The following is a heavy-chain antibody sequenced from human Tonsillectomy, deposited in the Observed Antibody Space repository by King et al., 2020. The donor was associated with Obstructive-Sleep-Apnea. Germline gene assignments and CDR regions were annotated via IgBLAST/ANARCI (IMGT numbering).Heavy chain of an antibody. CDR2: IYYSGST. V-gene: IGHV4-59*01. J-gene: IGHJ6*02. CDR3: ARAGIMITFGGVIVIPRVYGMDV. D-gene: IGHD3-16*02. Sequence: QLQESGPGLVKPSETLSLTCTVSGGSISSYYWSWIRQPPGKGLEWIGYIYYSGSTNYNPSLKIRVTISVDPSKNQFFLRLGSVTAADTAGYYCARAGIMITFGGVIVIPRVYGMDVWGQGTTVTVSS. CDR1: GGSISSYY.